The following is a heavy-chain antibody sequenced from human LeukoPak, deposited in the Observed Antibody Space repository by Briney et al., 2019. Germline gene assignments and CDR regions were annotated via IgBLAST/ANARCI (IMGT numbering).Heavy chain of an antibody. V-gene: IGHV3-15*01. CDR1: GFTFSNAW. CDR3: TKSLDCSRTSCDS. D-gene: IGHD2-2*01. J-gene: IGHJ5*01. CDR2: IRSKTDGGTT. Sequence: GGSLRLSCAASGFTFSNAWMSWVRQAPGKGLEWVGRIRSKTDGGTTDYAAPVKGRFTISRDDSRNTLYLQMSNLKTEDTAVYYCTKSLDCSRTSCDSWGQGTLVTVSS.